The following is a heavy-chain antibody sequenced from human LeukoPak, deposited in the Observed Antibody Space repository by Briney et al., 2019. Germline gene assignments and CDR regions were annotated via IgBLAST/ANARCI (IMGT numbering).Heavy chain of an antibody. CDR2: ISSSSSYI. Sequence: KSGGSLRLSCAASGFTFSSYSMNWVRQAPGKGLEWVSSISSSSSYIYYADSVKGRFTISRDNAKNSLYLQMNSLRAEDTAVYYCARDSGELSYYYYYGMDVWGKGTTVTVSS. V-gene: IGHV3-21*01. CDR3: ARDSGELSYYYYYGMDV. J-gene: IGHJ6*04. D-gene: IGHD3-10*01. CDR1: GFTFSSYS.